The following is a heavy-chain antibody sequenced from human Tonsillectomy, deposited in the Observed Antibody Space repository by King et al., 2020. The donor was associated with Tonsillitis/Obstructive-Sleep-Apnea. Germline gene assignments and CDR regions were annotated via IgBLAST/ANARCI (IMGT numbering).Heavy chain of an antibody. D-gene: IGHD3-16*01. Sequence: QLQESGPGLVKPSETLSLTCTVSGGSIRSSSYYWGWIRQPPGKRLEWIGSIYYSGSTYYNPSLKSRVTISVDTSKNQFSLKLSSVTAADTAVYYCARPMGEFRTINNWFDPWGQGSLDTVSS. CDR3: ARPMGEFRTINNWFDP. J-gene: IGHJ5*02. CDR2: IYYSGST. CDR1: GGSIRSSSYY. V-gene: IGHV4-39*01.